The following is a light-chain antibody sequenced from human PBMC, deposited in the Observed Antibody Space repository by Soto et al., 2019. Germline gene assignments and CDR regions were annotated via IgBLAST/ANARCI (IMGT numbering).Light chain of an antibody. CDR2: DVS. CDR3: SSYTTSNTRQIV. Sequence: QSVLTQPASLSGSPGQSITISCTGTSSDVGGYNYVSWYQHHPGKAPKLMIFDVSNQPSGVSNRFSGSKSGNTASLTISGLQPEDEADYYCSSYTTSNTRQIVFGTGTKVTVL. V-gene: IGLV2-14*03. CDR1: SSDVGGYNY. J-gene: IGLJ1*01.